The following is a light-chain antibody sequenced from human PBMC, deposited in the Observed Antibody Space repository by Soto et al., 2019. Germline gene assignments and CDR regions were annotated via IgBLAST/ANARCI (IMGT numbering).Light chain of an antibody. CDR3: QHYGSSLWT. Sequence: EIVLTQSPGTLSLSPGERATLSCRASQSVSSSYLAWYQQKPGQAPRLLIYGASSRATGIPARFSGSGSGTDFTVTISRLEPEDFAVYYCQHYGSSLWTFGQGTKVEVK. CDR2: GAS. J-gene: IGKJ1*01. V-gene: IGKV3-20*01. CDR1: QSVSSSY.